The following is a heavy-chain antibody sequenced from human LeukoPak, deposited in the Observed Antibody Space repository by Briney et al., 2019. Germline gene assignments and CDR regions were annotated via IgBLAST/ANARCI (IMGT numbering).Heavy chain of an antibody. D-gene: IGHD1-26*01. CDR1: GFTVSSNY. CDR2: ISSSGSTI. Sequence: GGSLRLSCAASGFTVSSNYMSWVRRAPGKGLEWVSFISSSGSTIYYADSVKGRFTISRDNARNSLYLQMSSLRAEDTALYYCARTKEWDALRGSLDIWGQGTMVTVSS. CDR3: ARTKEWDALRGSLDI. J-gene: IGHJ3*02. V-gene: IGHV3-11*04.